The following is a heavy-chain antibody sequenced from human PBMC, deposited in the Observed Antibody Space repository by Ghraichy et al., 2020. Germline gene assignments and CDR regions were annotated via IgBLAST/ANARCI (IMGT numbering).Heavy chain of an antibody. Sequence: ASVKVSCKASGYTFTSYDINWVRQATGQGLEWMGWMNPNSGITGYAQKFQGRVTMTRNTSISTAYMELSSLRSEDTAVYYCARLGRYCSGGSCYFCLDYWGQGTLVTVSS. CDR3: ARLGRYCSGGSCYFCLDY. CDR1: GYTFTSYD. CDR2: MNPNSGIT. V-gene: IGHV1-8*01. D-gene: IGHD2-15*01. J-gene: IGHJ4*02.